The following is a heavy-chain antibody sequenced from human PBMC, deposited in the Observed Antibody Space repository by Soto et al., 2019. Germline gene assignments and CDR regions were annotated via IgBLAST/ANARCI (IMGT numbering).Heavy chain of an antibody. D-gene: IGHD3-10*01. CDR1: GDTFSFYT. Sequence: QVQLVQSGAELKKPGSSVKVSCKASGDTFSFYTINWVRQAPGLGLEWMGRVNPILSMSNYAQKFQGRVTMTADKSTNTAYMELRSLRSEDKAFYYCATSYGSGYRAFDYWGQGALVTVSS. CDR3: ATSYGSGYRAFDY. CDR2: VNPILSMS. V-gene: IGHV1-69*02. J-gene: IGHJ4*02.